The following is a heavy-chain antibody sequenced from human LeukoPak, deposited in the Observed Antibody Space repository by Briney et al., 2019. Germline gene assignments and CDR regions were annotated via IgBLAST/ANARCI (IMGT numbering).Heavy chain of an antibody. V-gene: IGHV1-69*06. CDR1: GGTFSSYA. Sequence: ASVKVSCKASGGTFSSYAISWVRQAPGQGLEWMGGIIPIFGTANYAQKFQGRVTITADKSTSTAYMELSSLRSEDTAVYYCARGIGIVEYYYGSGSYYHPYYFDYWGQGTLVTVSS. CDR2: IIPIFGTA. D-gene: IGHD3-10*01. CDR3: ARGIGIVEYYYGSGSYYHPYYFDY. J-gene: IGHJ4*02.